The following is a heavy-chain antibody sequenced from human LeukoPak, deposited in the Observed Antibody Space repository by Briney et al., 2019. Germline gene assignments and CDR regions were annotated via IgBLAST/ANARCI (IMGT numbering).Heavy chain of an antibody. D-gene: IGHD5-12*01. CDR1: GGSISSSSYY. CDR3: ARRDIVATIDS. V-gene: IGHV4-39*01. Sequence: SETLSLTCTVSGGSISSSSYYWGWIRQPPGKGLEWIGSIYYSGSTYYNPSLKSRVTISVDTSKNQFSLKLSSVTAADTSVYYCARRDIVATIDSWGQGTLVTVSS. J-gene: IGHJ4*02. CDR2: IYYSGST.